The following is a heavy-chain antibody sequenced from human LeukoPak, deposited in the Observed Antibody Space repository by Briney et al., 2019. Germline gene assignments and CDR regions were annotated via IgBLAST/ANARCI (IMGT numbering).Heavy chain of an antibody. CDR2: ISDSGGST. D-gene: IGHD3-10*01. Sequence: GGSLRLSCAASGFTFSSHAMAWVRQAPGQGLEWVSGISDSGGSTHYADSVKGRFTISRDNSKNTLCLEMNSLRAEDTAAYYCAKDYFGSVPDAFDIWGQGTMVTASS. CDR3: AKDYFGSVPDAFDI. J-gene: IGHJ3*02. V-gene: IGHV3-23*01. CDR1: GFTFSSHA.